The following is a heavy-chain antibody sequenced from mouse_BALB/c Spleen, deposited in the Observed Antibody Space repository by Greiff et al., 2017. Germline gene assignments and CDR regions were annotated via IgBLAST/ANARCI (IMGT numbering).Heavy chain of an antibody. CDR1: GYTFTDYA. V-gene: IGHV1S137*01. Sequence: QVQLQQSGAELVRPGVSVKISCKGSGYTFTDYAMHWVKQSHAKSLEWIGVISTYYGDASYNQKFKGKATMTVDKSSSTAYMELARLTSEDSAIYYCARGNWDAGAMDYRGQGASDTVSS. J-gene: IGHJ4*01. CDR3: ARGNWDAGAMDY. CDR2: ISTYYGDA. D-gene: IGHD4-1*01.